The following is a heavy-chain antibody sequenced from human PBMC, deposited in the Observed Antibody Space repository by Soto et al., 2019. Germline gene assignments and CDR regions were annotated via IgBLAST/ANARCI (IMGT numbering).Heavy chain of an antibody. CDR2: IYPGDSET. CDR3: ARRVGTWPFHFDY. CDR1: GYRFTNFW. V-gene: IGHV5-51*01. Sequence: GASLKLTCEGSGYRFTNFWIGWVRQLPGKGLEWMGIIYPGDSETRYSPSFEGRVTISVDTSINTAYVQWSSLQASDTAIYYCARRVGTWPFHFDYWGQGTLVTVSS. J-gene: IGHJ4*02.